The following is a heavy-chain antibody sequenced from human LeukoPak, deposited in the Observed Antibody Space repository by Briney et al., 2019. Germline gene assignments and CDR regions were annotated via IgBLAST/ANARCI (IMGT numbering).Heavy chain of an antibody. CDR2: IYYSGST. J-gene: IGHJ4*02. CDR1: GGSISSYY. Sequence: ASETLSLTCTVSGGSISSYYWSWIRQPPGKGLEWIGYIYYSGSTNYNPSLKSRVTISVDTSKNQFSLKLSSVTAADTAVYYCARAGDSGSYFSFDYWGQGTLVTVSS. V-gene: IGHV4-59*01. D-gene: IGHD1-26*01. CDR3: ARAGDSGSYFSFDY.